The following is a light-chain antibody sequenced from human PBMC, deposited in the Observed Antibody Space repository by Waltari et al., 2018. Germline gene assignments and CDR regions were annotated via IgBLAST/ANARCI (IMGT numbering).Light chain of an antibody. J-gene: IGKJ2*01. CDR2: AAS. V-gene: IGKV1-NL1*01. CDR1: QGISNS. Sequence: DIQMTQSPSSLSASVGDRVTIPCRASQGISNSLAWYQQKPGKAPKLLLYAASRLESGVPSRFSGSGSGTDYTLTISSLQPEDFATYYGQQYYSTQYTFGQGTKLEI. CDR3: QQYYSTQYT.